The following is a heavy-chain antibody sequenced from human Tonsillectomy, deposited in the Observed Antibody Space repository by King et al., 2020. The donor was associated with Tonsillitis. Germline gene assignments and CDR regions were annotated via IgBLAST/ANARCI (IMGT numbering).Heavy chain of an antibody. J-gene: IGHJ6*02. V-gene: IGHV1-69*01. D-gene: IGHD5-18*01. CDR3: AREHVETTMGNYYDYGMDV. CDR2: NIPILGTA. CDR1: GGTVSSDA. Sequence: QLVQSGAEVKKPGASVKGSCKAAGGTVSSDAISWVRQAPGQEVEWVGGNIPILGTASNAQKFKGRVTITADESPSAAYMELSSVRSDDTAVYYCAREHVETTMGNYYDYGMDVWGQGTTVTVSS.